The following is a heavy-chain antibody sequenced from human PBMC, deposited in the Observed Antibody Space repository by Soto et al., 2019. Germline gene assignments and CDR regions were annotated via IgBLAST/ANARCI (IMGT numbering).Heavy chain of an antibody. CDR2: IIPILGIA. CDR1: GGTFSSYT. CDR3: ARDQEYSSGWYFDY. J-gene: IGHJ4*02. V-gene: IGHV1-69*08. D-gene: IGHD6-19*01. Sequence: QVQLVQSGAEVKKPGSSVKVSCKASGGTFSSYTISWVRQAPGQGLEWMGRIIPILGIANYAQKFQGRVTITADKSTNPASMELSSLRSEDTAVYYCARDQEYSSGWYFDYWGQGTLVTVSS.